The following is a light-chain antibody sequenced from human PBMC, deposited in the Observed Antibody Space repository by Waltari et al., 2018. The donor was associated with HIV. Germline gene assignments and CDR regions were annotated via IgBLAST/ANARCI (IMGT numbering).Light chain of an antibody. CDR2: AAS. CDR3: HQSYSNPPT. CDR1: QTIGSN. V-gene: IGKV1-39*01. J-gene: IGKJ1*01. Sequence: DLQMTQSPPFLSSTVADRVTITCRASQTIGSNVNWYQQKPGKAPKLLIDAASSLQIRVPSRFSGSGSGTDFTLTITSLQPEDFAIYHCHQSYSNPPTFGQGTKVEIK.